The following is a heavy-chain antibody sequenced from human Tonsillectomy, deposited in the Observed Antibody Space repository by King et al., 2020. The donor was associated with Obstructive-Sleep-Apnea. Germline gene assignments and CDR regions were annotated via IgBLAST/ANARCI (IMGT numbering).Heavy chain of an antibody. CDR2: ISAYIANT. CDR1: GYTFASYG. V-gene: IGHV1-18*01. CDR3: ARLGGGDYEDLDY. J-gene: IGHJ4*02. Sequence: VQLVESGAEVKKPGASVKVSCKASGYTFASYGISWVRQAPGQGLEGLGWISAYIANTNYAQKLQGRVTMTPDTSTGTAYMELGGLRSDDTAVHYCARLGGGDYEDLDYWGQGTLVTVSS. D-gene: IGHD4-17*01.